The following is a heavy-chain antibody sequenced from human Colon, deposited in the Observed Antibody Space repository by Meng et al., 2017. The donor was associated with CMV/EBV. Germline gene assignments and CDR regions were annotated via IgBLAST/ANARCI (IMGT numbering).Heavy chain of an antibody. D-gene: IGHD2-8*01. Sequence: GESLKISCVGSGFTFGDFSMNWVRQAPGKGLEWVSSISSTSGYIYYADSVKGRFTVSRDNAKNSLYLEMNSLGPDDTAVFYCARGTGFCTDGACYTFDSWGQGTLVTVSS. V-gene: IGHV3-21*06. J-gene: IGHJ4*02. CDR3: ARGTGFCTDGACYTFDS. CDR2: ISSTSGYI. CDR1: GFTFGDFS.